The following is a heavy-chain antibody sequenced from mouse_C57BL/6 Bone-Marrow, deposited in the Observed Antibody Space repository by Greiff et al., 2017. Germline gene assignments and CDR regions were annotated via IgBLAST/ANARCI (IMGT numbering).Heavy chain of an antibody. CDR1: GYTFTSYW. Sequence: QVQLKESGAELVMPGASVKLSCKASGYTFTSYWMHWVKQRPGQGLEWIGEIDPSDSYTNYNQKFKGKSTLTVDKSSSTAYMQLSSLTSEDSAVYYCARTLVADYFDYWGQGTTLTVSS. J-gene: IGHJ2*01. D-gene: IGHD1-1*01. V-gene: IGHV1-69*01. CDR3: ARTLVADYFDY. CDR2: IDPSDSYT.